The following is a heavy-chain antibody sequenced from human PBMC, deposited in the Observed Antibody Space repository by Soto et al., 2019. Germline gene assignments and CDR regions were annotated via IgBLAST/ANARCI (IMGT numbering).Heavy chain of an antibody. CDR2: INSDGSTT. Sequence: EVQLVESGGGLVQPGGSLRLSCAASGFTFSTYWMHWVRQAPGKGLVWVSRINSDGSTTNYADSVKGRFTISRDNAENTLYLQMNSLRGEETAVYYCGRDAECDLGVLGKGTKVTVSS. V-gene: IGHV3-74*01. CDR3: GRDAECDLGV. CDR1: GFTFSTYW. D-gene: IGHD3-3*01. J-gene: IGHJ6*04.